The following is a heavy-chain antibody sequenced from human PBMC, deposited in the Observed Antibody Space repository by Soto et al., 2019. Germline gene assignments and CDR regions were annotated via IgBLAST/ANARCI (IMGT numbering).Heavy chain of an antibody. D-gene: IGHD3-10*01. Sequence: GVSLRLSFAASGFTFSSYAMSWVRQAPGKGLEWVSAISGSGGSTYYADSVKGRFTISRDNSKNTLYLQMNSLRAEDTAVYYRAKGRNYGQPRMDVWGQGTTVTVSS. CDR2: ISGSGGST. CDR3: AKGRNYGQPRMDV. CDR1: GFTFSSYA. V-gene: IGHV3-23*01. J-gene: IGHJ6*02.